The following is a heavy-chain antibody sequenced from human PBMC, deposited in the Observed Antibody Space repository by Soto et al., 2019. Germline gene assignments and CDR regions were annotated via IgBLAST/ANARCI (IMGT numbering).Heavy chain of an antibody. D-gene: IGHD6-19*01. CDR1: GYSFTSLD. CDR3: GKERRGSGWSVCNF. Sequence: ASVKVSCKASGYSFTSLDINWVRQTAGQGLEWMGWMQPSTGRTGYAQKFQGRVTMTRDTSINTAYMELTTLTVDDTAVYYCGKERRGSGWSVCNFWGQGTLVTVSS. J-gene: IGHJ4*02. V-gene: IGHV1-8*01. CDR2: MQPSTGRT.